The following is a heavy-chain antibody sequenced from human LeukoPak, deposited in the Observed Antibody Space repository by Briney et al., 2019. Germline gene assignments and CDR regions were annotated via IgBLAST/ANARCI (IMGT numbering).Heavy chain of an antibody. J-gene: IGHJ5*02. CDR3: AKAHYYYDSEGFDP. V-gene: IGHV3-30*18. CDR2: ISYDGSNK. CDR1: GFTFSSYG. D-gene: IGHD3-22*01. Sequence: GGSLRLSCAASGFTFSSYGMHWVRQAPGKGLEWVAVISYDGSNKYYADPVKGRFTISRDNSKNTLYLQMNSLRAEDTAVYYCAKAHYYYDSEGFDPWGQGTLVTVSS.